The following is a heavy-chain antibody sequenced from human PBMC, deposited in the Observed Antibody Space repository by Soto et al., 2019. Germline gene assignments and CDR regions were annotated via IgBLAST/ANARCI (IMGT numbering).Heavy chain of an antibody. Sequence: GGSLRLSCAASGFTFDDYTMHWVRQAPGKGLEWVSLISWDGGSTYYADSVKGRFTISRDNSKNSLYLQMNSLRTEDTALYYCAKDMVAGSHYDILTGYYQFSYYYYGMDVWGQGTTVTVSS. J-gene: IGHJ6*02. V-gene: IGHV3-43*01. CDR2: ISWDGGST. D-gene: IGHD3-9*01. CDR3: AKDMVAGSHYDILTGYYQFSYYYYGMDV. CDR1: GFTFDDYT.